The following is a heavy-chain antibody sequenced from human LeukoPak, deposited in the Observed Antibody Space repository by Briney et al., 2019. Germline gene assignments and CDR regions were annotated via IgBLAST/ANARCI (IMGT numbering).Heavy chain of an antibody. D-gene: IGHD4-17*01. Sequence: ASVKVSCKASGYTFTSYGISWVRQAPGQGLEWMGWISAYNGNTNYAQKLQGRVTMTTDTSTSTAYMELRSLRSDDTAVCYCARCAVATVTTSPGPGDYWGQGTLVTVSS. V-gene: IGHV1-18*01. CDR3: ARCAVATVTTSPGPGDY. CDR1: GYTFTSYG. J-gene: IGHJ4*02. CDR2: ISAYNGNT.